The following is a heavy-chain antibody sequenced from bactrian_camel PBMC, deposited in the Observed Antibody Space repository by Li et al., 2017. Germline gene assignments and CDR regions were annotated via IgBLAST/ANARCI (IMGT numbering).Heavy chain of an antibody. CDR1: GRTYSKWC. Sequence: LRLSCAASGRTYSKWCMGWFRQVPGKEREGLATIDSRGITAYADSVKGRFTISKDNAKNTLYLQMNSLKPEDTAMYYCAAANCWLGCAEYNYWGQGTQVTV. CDR2: IDSRGIT. D-gene: IGHD1*01. J-gene: IGHJ4*01. V-gene: IGHV3S57*01. CDR3: AAANCWLGCAEYNY.